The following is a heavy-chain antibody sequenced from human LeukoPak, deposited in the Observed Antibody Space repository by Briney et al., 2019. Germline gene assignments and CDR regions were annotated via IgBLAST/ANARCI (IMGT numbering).Heavy chain of an antibody. D-gene: IGHD6-13*01. CDR2: ISGSGGST. Sequence: GGSLRLSCAASGFTFSSYAMSWVRQAPGKGLEWVSAISGSGGSTYYADSVKGRFTISRDNAKNSLYLQMNSLRAEDTAVYYCAREEGSSWYRDWGQGTLVTVSS. CDR1: GFTFSSYA. V-gene: IGHV3-23*01. J-gene: IGHJ4*02. CDR3: AREEGSSWYRD.